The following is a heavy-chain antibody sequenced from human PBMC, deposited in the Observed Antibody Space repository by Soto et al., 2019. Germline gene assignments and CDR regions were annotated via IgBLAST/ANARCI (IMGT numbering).Heavy chain of an antibody. CDR3: ARRIVATERFDY. V-gene: IGHV4-59*08. CDR1: GGPRINHY. CDR2: IYYAGST. Sequence: PSQTLSLTCTVSGGPRINHYWSRILQPPGRGLEWIGFIYYAGSTKYNPSLNSRVTISVDTSKNQFSLTVTSVTAADTAVYYCARRIVATERFDYWGQGTLVTVSS. D-gene: IGHD5-12*01. J-gene: IGHJ4*02.